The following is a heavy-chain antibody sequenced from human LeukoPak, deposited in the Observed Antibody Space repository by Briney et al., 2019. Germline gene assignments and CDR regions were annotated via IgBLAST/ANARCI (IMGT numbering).Heavy chain of an antibody. J-gene: IGHJ5*02. D-gene: IGHD3-22*01. CDR1: GFTFDDYG. Sequence: GGSLRLSCAASGFTFDDYGMSWVRQAPGKGLEWVSGINWNGGSTGYADSVKGRFTISRDNAKNSLYLQMNSLRAKDTALYYCSRDYYDSSGSSWFDPWGQGTLVTVSS. V-gene: IGHV3-20*04. CDR3: SRDYYDSSGSSWFDP. CDR2: INWNGGST.